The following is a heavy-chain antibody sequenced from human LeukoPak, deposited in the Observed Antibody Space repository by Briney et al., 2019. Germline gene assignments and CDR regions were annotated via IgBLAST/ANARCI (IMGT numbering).Heavy chain of an antibody. D-gene: IGHD3-16*02. CDR3: ARVPAGVIGMKDAFDI. Sequence: PGGSLRLSCAVSGFTFRSYGMSWVRQAPGKGLEWGSSISGSSSYIYYADSVKGRFTISRHNAKNSLYLQMNSLRAEDTAVYYCARVPAGVIGMKDAFDIWGQGTMVTVSS. V-gene: IGHV3-21*01. CDR2: ISGSSSYI. J-gene: IGHJ3*02. CDR1: GFTFRSYG.